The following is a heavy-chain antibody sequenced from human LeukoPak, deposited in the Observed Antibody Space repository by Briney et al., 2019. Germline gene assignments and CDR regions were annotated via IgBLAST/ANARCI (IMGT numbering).Heavy chain of an antibody. V-gene: IGHV3-23*01. Sequence: GGSLRLSCAASGYTFSSYAMSWVRQAPGKGLEWVSAISGSGGSTYYADSVKGRFTISRDNSKNTLYLQMNSLRAEDTAVYYCAKDSSWLHRYYYYGMDVWGQGTTVTVSS. J-gene: IGHJ6*02. CDR2: ISGSGGST. CDR3: AKDSSWLHRYYYYGMDV. CDR1: GYTFSSYA. D-gene: IGHD6-13*01.